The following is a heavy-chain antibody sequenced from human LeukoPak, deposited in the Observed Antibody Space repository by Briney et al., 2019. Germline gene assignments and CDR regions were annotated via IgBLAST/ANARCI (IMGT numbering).Heavy chain of an antibody. Sequence: GGSLRLSCAASGFTFSSYAMSWVLQAPGEGLEWVSGISGNGGITYYADSVKGRFTISRDNAKNSLYLQMNSLKAEDTAVYYCARDSPYDFWSGGTINWFDPWGQGTLVTVSS. CDR1: GFTFSSYA. J-gene: IGHJ5*02. CDR3: ARDSPYDFWSGGTINWFDP. D-gene: IGHD3-3*01. V-gene: IGHV3-23*01. CDR2: ISGNGGIT.